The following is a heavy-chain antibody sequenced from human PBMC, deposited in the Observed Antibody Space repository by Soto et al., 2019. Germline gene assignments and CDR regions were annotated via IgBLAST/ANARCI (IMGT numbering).Heavy chain of an antibody. V-gene: IGHV1-18*01. CDR1: GYSFSDYG. CDR3: GRDGDYAASGPWHGSAFDI. J-gene: IGHJ3*02. D-gene: IGHD2-15*01. CDR2: IGSYKHNT. Sequence: QVQLVQSGAEVRKPGASVRVSCKTYGYSFSDYGISWVRQAPGQGLEWLGWIGSYKHNTDSGLNVQGRVTLSLDTSTSTAYMDLRSLTSDDTAVYYCGRDGDYAASGPWHGSAFDIWGQGTLVTVSS.